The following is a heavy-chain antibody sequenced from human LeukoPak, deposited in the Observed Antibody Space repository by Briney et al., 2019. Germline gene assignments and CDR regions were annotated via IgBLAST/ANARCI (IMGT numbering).Heavy chain of an antibody. D-gene: IGHD3-9*01. CDR1: GGSFSGYY. CDR3: ARTYYDILTGYYPTFYGMDV. CDR2: IYYSGST. Sequence: PSETLSLTCAVYGGSFSGYYWGWIRQPPGKGLEWIGSIYYSGSTYYNPSLKSRVTISVDTSKNQFSLKLSSVTAADTAVYYCARTYYDILTGYYPTFYGMDVWGQGTTVTVSS. J-gene: IGHJ6*02. V-gene: IGHV4-39*01.